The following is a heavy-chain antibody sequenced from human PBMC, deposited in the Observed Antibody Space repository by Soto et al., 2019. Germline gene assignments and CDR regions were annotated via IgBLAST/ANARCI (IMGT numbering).Heavy chain of an antibody. V-gene: IGHV4-30-2*01. CDR3: ARGPYDSTGYFSAFDI. D-gene: IGHD3-22*01. Sequence: SETLSLTCTVSGGSISSGSYSWSWIRQPPGKGLEWIGYIFHGGTTCYNPSLKSRVTISVDRSKSQFSLRLSSVTASDTAMYYCARGPYDSTGYFSAFDIWGQGTMVTVSS. CDR2: IFHGGTT. J-gene: IGHJ3*02. CDR1: GGSISSGSYS.